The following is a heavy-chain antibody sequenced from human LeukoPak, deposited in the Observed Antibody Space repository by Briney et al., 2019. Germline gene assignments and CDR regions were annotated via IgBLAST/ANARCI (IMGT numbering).Heavy chain of an antibody. Sequence: GGSLRLSCVASGVTFGTYGLHWVRQAPGKGLEWVAFIRFDGSDKYCADSVKGRFTISRDNSKNTLYLQMNSLRIEDTAMYYCAKVLPLTFYYMDVWGKGTTVTVSS. V-gene: IGHV3-30*02. CDR3: AKVLPLTFYYMDV. CDR1: GVTFGTYG. J-gene: IGHJ6*03. D-gene: IGHD4/OR15-4a*01. CDR2: IRFDGSDK.